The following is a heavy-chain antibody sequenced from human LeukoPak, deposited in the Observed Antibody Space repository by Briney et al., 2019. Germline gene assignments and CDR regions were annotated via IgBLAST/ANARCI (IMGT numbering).Heavy chain of an antibody. CDR3: ARNSFPDYGDYRAEDY. Sequence: ASVKVSCKASGYTFTSYGISWVRQAPGQGLEWMGWISAYNGNTNYAQKLQGRVTMTTDTSTSTAYMELRSLRSDDTAVYYCARNSFPDYGDYRAEDYWGQGTLVTVSS. CDR2: ISAYNGNT. V-gene: IGHV1-18*01. J-gene: IGHJ4*02. D-gene: IGHD4-17*01. CDR1: GYTFTSYG.